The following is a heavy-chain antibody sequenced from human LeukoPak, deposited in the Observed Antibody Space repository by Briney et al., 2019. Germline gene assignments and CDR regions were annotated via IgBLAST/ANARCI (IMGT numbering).Heavy chain of an antibody. V-gene: IGHV3-66*01. J-gene: IGHJ3*02. D-gene: IGHD6-19*01. CDR1: GFPVRNNY. CDR2: IYGGRSP. CDR3: ARENPGDIEVAEAFDI. Sequence: AGSLRLSCAASGFPVRNNYMHWVRQAPGKGLEWVSVIYGGRSPNYADSVTGRFTISRDNSKNTLYLQMNSLTAADTALYYCARENPGDIEVAEAFDIWGQGTMVTVSS.